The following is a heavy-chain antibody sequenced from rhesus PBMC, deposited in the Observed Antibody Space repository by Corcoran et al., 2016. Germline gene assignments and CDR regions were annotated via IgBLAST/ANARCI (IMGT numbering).Heavy chain of an antibody. CDR1: GVPISSYW. Sequence: QVQLRESGPGLVKPSETLSLTCAVFGVPISSYWWAWIRQPPGKGLEWIGGIDGNVYGSPYNPSLKSRVIISKDASKNQFSLRMTSLTVADTAIYYCATGGFSTYRDNWGQGVLVTVSS. J-gene: IGHJ4*01. D-gene: IGHD2-15*01. CDR2: IDGNVYGS. CDR3: ATGGFSTYRDN. V-gene: IGHV4-80*01.